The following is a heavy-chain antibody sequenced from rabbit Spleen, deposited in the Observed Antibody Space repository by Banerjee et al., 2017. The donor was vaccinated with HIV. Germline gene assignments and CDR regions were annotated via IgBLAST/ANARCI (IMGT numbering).Heavy chain of an antibody. CDR1: GFDLSSYYY. Sequence: QSLEESGGDLVKPGASLTLTCTASGFDLSSYYYMCWVRQAPGKGLELIACIVTNSGTTWYASWAKGRFTISKTSSTTVTLQMTSLTDADTATYFCARGTSGGGYGCSLWGPGTLVTVS. CDR3: ARGTSGGGYGCSL. J-gene: IGHJ4*01. CDR2: IVTNSGTT. D-gene: IGHD1-1*01. V-gene: IGHV1S40*01.